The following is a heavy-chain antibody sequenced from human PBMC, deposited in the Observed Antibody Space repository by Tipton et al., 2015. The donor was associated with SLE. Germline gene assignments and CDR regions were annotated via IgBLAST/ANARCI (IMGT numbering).Heavy chain of an antibody. CDR1: GFTFSSYS. CDR3: ARIAVAGRDY. D-gene: IGHD6-19*01. J-gene: IGHJ4*02. Sequence: SLRLSCAASGFTFSSYSMNWVRQAPGKGLEWVSYISSSSSTIYYAYSVKGRFTISRDNAKNSLYLQMNSLRAEDTAVYYCARIAVAGRDYWGQGTLVTVSS. V-gene: IGHV3-48*01. CDR2: ISSSSSTI.